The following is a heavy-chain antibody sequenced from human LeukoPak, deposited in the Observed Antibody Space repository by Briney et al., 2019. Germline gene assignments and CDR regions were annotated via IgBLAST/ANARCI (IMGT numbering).Heavy chain of an antibody. V-gene: IGHV4-34*01. CDR2: INHSGST. D-gene: IGHD3-22*01. J-gene: IGHJ5*02. CDR1: GGSFSGYY. Sequence: SETLSLTCAVYGGSFSGYYWSWIRQPPGRGLEWIGEINHSGSTNYNPSLKSRVTISVDTSKNQFSLKLSSVTAADTAVYYCASKAAYDSFEVDPWGQGTLVTVSS. CDR3: ASKAAYDSFEVDP.